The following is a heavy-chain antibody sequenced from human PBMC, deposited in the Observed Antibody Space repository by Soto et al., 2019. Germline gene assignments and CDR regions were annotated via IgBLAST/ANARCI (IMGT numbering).Heavy chain of an antibody. D-gene: IGHD5-12*01. CDR1: GFTFSNAW. V-gene: IGHV3-23*05. J-gene: IGHJ4*02. CDR3: AKAISGYNAPLDH. CDR2: IKSKADSST. Sequence: GGSLRLSCAASGFTFSNAWMNWVRQAPGKGLEWVGRIKSKADSSTYYADSVKGRFTISRDNSKNTLYVQMNSLRAEDTAVYYCAKAISGYNAPLDHWGQGTRVTVSS.